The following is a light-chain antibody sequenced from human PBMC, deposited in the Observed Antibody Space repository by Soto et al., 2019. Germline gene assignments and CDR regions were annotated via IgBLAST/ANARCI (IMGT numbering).Light chain of an antibody. V-gene: IGKV3-15*01. J-gene: IGKJ4*01. CDR1: QSVSSS. CDR3: QQYNNWPLT. CDR2: GAS. Sequence: EILMTQSPATLSVSPGERATLSCRASQSVSSSLAWYQQKPGQAPRLLIYGASTRATGIPARFSGSGSGTEFTLTISGLQSEDFAIYYCQQYNNWPLTFGGGTKVEIK.